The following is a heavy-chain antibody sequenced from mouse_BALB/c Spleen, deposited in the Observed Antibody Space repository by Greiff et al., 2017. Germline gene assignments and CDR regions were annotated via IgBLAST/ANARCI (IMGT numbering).Heavy chain of an antibody. J-gene: IGHJ4*01. CDR1: GFTFSSYA. D-gene: IGHD1-1*01. V-gene: IGHV5-9-3*01. CDR2: ISSGGSYT. Sequence: EVKVVESGGGLVKPGGSLKLSCAASGFTFSSYAMSWVRQTPEKRLEWVATISSGGSYTYYPDSVKGRFTISRDNAKNTLYLQMSSLRSEDTAMYYCASHYGSSYYAMDYWGQGTSVTVSS. CDR3: ASHYGSSYYAMDY.